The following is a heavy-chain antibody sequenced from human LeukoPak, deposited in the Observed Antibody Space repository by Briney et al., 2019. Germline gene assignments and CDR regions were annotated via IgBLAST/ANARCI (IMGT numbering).Heavy chain of an antibody. Sequence: ASVKVSCKASGYTFTSYDINWVRQATGQGLEWMEWMNPNSGNTGYAQKFQGRVTMTRNTSISTAYMELSSLRSEDTAVYYCARGFGVVTMVGGNWFDPWGQGTLVTVSS. CDR1: GYTFTSYD. CDR2: MNPNSGNT. V-gene: IGHV1-8*01. D-gene: IGHD3-3*01. J-gene: IGHJ5*02. CDR3: ARGFGVVTMVGGNWFDP.